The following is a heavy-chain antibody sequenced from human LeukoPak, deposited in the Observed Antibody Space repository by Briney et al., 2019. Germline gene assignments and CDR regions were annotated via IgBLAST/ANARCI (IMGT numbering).Heavy chain of an antibody. Sequence: SETLSLTCAISGGSISNENWWGWVRQPPGKGLEWIGEIYHSGSTNYIPSLKSRVTISVDKSKNQFSLKLTSVTAADTAVYYCAGSPIGYGMDVWGQGTTVTVSS. V-gene: IGHV4-4*02. J-gene: IGHJ6*02. CDR2: IYHSGST. CDR1: GGSISNENW. CDR3: AGSPIGYGMDV.